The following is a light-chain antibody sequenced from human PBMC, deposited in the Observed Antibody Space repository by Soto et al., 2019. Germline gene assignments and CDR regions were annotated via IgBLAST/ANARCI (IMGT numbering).Light chain of an antibody. CDR3: SSSTRSNNFV. J-gene: IGLJ1*01. CDR1: NSDVNY. V-gene: IGLV2-14*01. Sequence: QSALTQPASVSGAPGQSITISCTGTNSDVNYVSWHQQHPGKAPKLMIYEVINRSSGVSTRFSGSKSGNTASLTISGLQAEDEADYYCSSSTRSNNFVFGSRTKVTV. CDR2: EVI.